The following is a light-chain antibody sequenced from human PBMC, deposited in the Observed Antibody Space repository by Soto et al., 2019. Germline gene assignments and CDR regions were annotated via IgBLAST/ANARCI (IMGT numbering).Light chain of an antibody. CDR3: ETWDSDTRV. V-gene: IGLV4-60*03. J-gene: IGLJ2*01. Sequence: QSVLTQSSSASASLGSSVKLTCTLSSGHSSNIVAWHQQQPGKAPRYLMKVEGSGSYNKGSGVPDRFSGSSSGADRRLTISNLQSEDEADYYCETWDSDTRVFGGGTKVTVL. CDR2: VEGSGSY. CDR1: SGHSSNI.